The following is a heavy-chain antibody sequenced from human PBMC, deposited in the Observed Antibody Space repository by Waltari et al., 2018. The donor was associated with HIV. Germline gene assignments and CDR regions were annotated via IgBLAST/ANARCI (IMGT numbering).Heavy chain of an antibody. D-gene: IGHD3-10*01. CDR3: ARGAFGYYGSGSYNDNWFDP. J-gene: IGHJ5*02. CDR1: GGSISSYY. V-gene: IGHV4-59*01. Sequence: QVQLQESGPGLVKPSEPLSLTYTVSGGSISSYYRSWIRQPPGKGREWIGYIYYSGSTNYNPSLKSRVTISVDTSKNQFSLKLSSVTAADTAVYYCARGAFGYYGSGSYNDNWFDPWGQGTLVTVSS. CDR2: IYYSGST.